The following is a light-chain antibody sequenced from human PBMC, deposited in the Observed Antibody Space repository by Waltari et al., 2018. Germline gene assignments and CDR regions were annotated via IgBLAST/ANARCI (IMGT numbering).Light chain of an antibody. J-gene: IGKJ5*01. CDR2: AAS. CDR1: QNIGKY. CDR3: QQSSSTPQST. Sequence: DIQMTQSPSSLSSSIEDRVTIPCRESQNIGKYLNWYQHKPGKAPKLLIYAASSLLSGVPSRFSGSGSGTDFTFTISSLQPEDFATYYCQQSSSTPQSTFGQGTRLEIK. V-gene: IGKV1-39*01.